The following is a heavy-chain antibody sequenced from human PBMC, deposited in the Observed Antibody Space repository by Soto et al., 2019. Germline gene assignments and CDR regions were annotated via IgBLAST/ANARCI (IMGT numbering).Heavy chain of an antibody. CDR2: ISAYNGNT. CDR1: GYTFTSYG. CDR3: ARDPHVDTAMVRTFDY. Sequence: QVQLVQSGAEVKKPGASVKVSCKASGYTFTSYGISWVRQAPGQGLEWMGWISAYNGNTNYAQKLQGRVTMTTDTSTSTAYMELRSLRSDDTAVYYCARDPHVDTAMVRTFDYWGQGPLVTVSS. J-gene: IGHJ4*02. D-gene: IGHD5-18*01. V-gene: IGHV1-18*01.